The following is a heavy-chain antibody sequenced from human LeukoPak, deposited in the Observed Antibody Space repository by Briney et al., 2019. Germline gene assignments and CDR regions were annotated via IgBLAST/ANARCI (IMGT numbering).Heavy chain of an antibody. CDR1: GGSISSNY. CDR3: ARAWYGGYNGDYGMDV. CDR2: IYYSGST. J-gene: IGHJ6*02. V-gene: IGHV4-59*01. D-gene: IGHD5-24*01. Sequence: PSETLSLTCTVSGGSISSNYWSWIRQPPGKGLEWIGYIYYSGSTNYNPSLKSRVTISVDTSKNQFSLKLSSVTAADTAVYYCARAWYGGYNGDYGMDVWGQGTTFTVSS.